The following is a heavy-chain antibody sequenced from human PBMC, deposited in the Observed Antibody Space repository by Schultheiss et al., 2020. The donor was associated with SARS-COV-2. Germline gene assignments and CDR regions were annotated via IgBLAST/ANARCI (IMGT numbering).Heavy chain of an antibody. Sequence: GESLKISCAASGFTFSSYGMHWVRQAPGKGLEWVAVISYDGSNKYYADSVKGRFTISRDNSKNTMYLQMNSLRAEDTAVYYCARGVYCGGDCYVYGMDVWGQGTTVTVSS. CDR3: ARGVYCGGDCYVYGMDV. CDR2: ISYDGSNK. V-gene: IGHV3-30*03. CDR1: GFTFSSYG. J-gene: IGHJ6*02. D-gene: IGHD2-21*01.